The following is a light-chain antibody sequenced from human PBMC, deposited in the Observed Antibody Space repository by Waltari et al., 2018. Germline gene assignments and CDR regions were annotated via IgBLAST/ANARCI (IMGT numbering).Light chain of an antibody. CDR2: DAS. Sequence: DIQLTQSPTYLSASIGDRVTLTCQASHAITNYLNWYQQKPGKAPELLIHDASNLETGVPSRFSGSQSGTRFTLTISSLQPEDVGTYFCQRYDNLPIFAFGPGT. J-gene: IGKJ3*01. CDR1: HAITNY. CDR3: QRYDNLPIFA. V-gene: IGKV1-33*01.